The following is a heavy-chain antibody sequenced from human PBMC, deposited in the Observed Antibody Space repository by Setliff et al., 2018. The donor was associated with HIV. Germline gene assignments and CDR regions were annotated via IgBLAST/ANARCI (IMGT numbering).Heavy chain of an antibody. V-gene: IGHV3-21*06. CDR1: GFTFSTYN. D-gene: IGHD1-1*01. J-gene: IGHJ4*02. Sequence: GGSLRLSCAASGFTFSTYNMNWVRQAPGKGLEWVSSISGNTLYIYYAESVRGRLTVSRDNAKNSLYLQMNSLRAEDTAVYYCARVFSPTGTLSPAFDYWGPGALVTVSS. CDR3: ARVFSPTGTLSPAFDY. CDR2: ISGNTLYI.